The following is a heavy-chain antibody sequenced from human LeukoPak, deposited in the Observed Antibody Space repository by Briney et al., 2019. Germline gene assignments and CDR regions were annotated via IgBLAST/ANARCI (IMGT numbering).Heavy chain of an antibody. V-gene: IGHV3-64D*06. D-gene: IGHD1-14*01. J-gene: IGHJ4*01. CDR1: GFIFSDYG. CDR2: IGSDGDGT. Sequence: GGSLRLSCTVSGFIFSDYGMHWVRQAPGKGLEHVSTIGSDGDGTYYADSVKDRFIISRDNSKNAVYLQMSSLRPEDTAVYYCVSPVFINFWGQGTLVTVSS. CDR3: VSPVFINF.